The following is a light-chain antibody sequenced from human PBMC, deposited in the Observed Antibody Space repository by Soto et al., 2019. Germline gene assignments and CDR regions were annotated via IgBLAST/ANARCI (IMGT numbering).Light chain of an antibody. CDR1: SSDVGAYIF. V-gene: IGLV2-14*01. Sequence: QSVLTHPPSASWSPGQSVTISCTGTSSDVGAYIFVSWYQQHPGKAPKLMIYEVSNRPSGVSNRFSGSKSGNTASLTISGLQAEDEADYYCSSYTSSSTPYVFGTGTKVTVL. CDR2: EVS. J-gene: IGLJ1*01. CDR3: SSYTSSSTPYV.